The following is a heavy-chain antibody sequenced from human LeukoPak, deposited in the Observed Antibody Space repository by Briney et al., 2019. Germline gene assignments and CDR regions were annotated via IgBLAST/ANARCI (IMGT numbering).Heavy chain of an antibody. CDR3: ARDRGYGDWFNY. CDR1: GFIFSSYE. Sequence: GGSLRLSCAASGFIFSSYEMNWVRQAPGKGLEWVSYISSIGNIIYYADSVKGRFTISRDNAKNSLYLQMNSLRVEDTAVYYCARDRGYGDWFNYWGQGTLVTVSS. V-gene: IGHV3-48*03. J-gene: IGHJ4*02. CDR2: ISSIGNII. D-gene: IGHD4-17*01.